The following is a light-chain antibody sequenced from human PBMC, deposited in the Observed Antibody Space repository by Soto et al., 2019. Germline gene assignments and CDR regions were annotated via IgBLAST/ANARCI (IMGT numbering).Light chain of an antibody. CDR2: LGS. V-gene: IGKV2-28*01. CDR3: MQALQTPWT. CDR1: QSLLHSNGYNY. J-gene: IGKJ1*01. Sequence: DLVMTQSPLSLPVTPGEPASISCRSSQSLLHSNGYNYLDWYLQKPGQSPQLLIYLGSNRASGVPDRFSSSGSGSEFTLKISRVEAEDVGFYYCMQALQTPWTFGQGTKVEIK.